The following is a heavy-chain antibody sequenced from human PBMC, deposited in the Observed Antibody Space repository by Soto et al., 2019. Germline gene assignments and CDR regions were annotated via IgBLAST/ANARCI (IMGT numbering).Heavy chain of an antibody. CDR1: GYNFYSFD. CDR2: MNPKSGNT. Sequence: ASVKVSCKASGYNFYSFDIYWVRQATGHGLEWMGWMNPKSGNTGYAQELRGRVTMTRNTSNSTAYMELTSLTSDDTGVYSCVGGNFRYWGQGTLVTVSS. V-gene: IGHV1-8*02. J-gene: IGHJ4*02. CDR3: VGGNFRY.